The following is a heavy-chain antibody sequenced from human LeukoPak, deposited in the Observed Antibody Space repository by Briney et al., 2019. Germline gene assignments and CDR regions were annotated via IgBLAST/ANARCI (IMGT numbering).Heavy chain of an antibody. D-gene: IGHD2-15*01. Sequence: PGGSLRLSCAASGFTFSSSAMSWVRQAPGKGLEWVSAISNNGGYTYYADSVQGRFTISRDNSKSTLCLQVNSLRVEDTAVYYCAKQLGYCSDGSCYFPYWGQGTLVTVSS. V-gene: IGHV3-23*01. CDR1: GFTFSSSA. J-gene: IGHJ4*02. CDR3: AKQLGYCSDGSCYFPY. CDR2: ISNNGGYT.